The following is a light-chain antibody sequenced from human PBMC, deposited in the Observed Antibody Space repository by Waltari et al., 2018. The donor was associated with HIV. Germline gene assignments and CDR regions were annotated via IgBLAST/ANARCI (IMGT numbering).Light chain of an antibody. CDR2: DVD. J-gene: IGLJ3*02. Sequence: QSALTQPRSVSGSPGQTVSMPCTGPDSNLRVHIFVPWYQQHAGRAPRVVIFDVDQHTSDLARSLPAYKSCDTASLTIPGLQPDEEPIYYCSAYLASSTWVFGSGT. CDR1: DSNLRVHIF. V-gene: IGLV2-11*01. CDR3: SAYLASSTWV.